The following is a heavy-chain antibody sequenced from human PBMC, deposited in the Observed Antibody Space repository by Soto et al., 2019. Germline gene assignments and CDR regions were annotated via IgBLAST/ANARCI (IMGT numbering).Heavy chain of an antibody. V-gene: IGHV3-15*01. CDR1: GFTFSNAW. CDR2: IKSKTDGGTT. D-gene: IGHD2-15*01. CDR3: TSPAYCSGGSCYLPHYYYGMDV. J-gene: IGHJ6*02. Sequence: GGSLRLSCAASGFTFSNAWMSWVRQAPGKGLEWVGRIKSKTDGGTTDYAAPVKGRFTISRDDSKNTLYLQMNSLKTEDTAVYYCTSPAYCSGGSCYLPHYYYGMDVWGQGTTVTVT.